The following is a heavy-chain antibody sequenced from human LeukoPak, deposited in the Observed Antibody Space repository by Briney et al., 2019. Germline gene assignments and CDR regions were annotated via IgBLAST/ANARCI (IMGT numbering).Heavy chain of an antibody. CDR3: ARRGTTYYATQDAFDI. Sequence: GQSLKISCKGSGSGFTDYWIGWVRPMPGKGLEWMGIIYPGDSDTSYSPSFQGQVTISADKSISTAYLQWSSLKASDTAMYYCARRGTTYYATQDAFDIWGQGTMVTVSS. J-gene: IGHJ3*02. V-gene: IGHV5-51*01. D-gene: IGHD2/OR15-2a*01. CDR2: IYPGDSDT. CDR1: GSGFTDYW.